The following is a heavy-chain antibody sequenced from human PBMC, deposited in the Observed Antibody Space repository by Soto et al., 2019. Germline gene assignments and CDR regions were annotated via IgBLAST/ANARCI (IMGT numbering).Heavy chain of an antibody. Sequence: GGSLRLSCAASGFTFSAYDMHWVRQTTGKGLEWVSAIGAADDPYYLGSVKGRFTISRENAKNSLYLQMNSLRAEDTAVYYCARAYSGRLPRRADYYFAIDVWGQGTTVTVSS. CDR3: ARAYSGRLPRRADYYFAIDV. CDR2: IGAADDP. CDR1: GFTFSAYD. D-gene: IGHD2-15*01. J-gene: IGHJ6*02. V-gene: IGHV3-13*05.